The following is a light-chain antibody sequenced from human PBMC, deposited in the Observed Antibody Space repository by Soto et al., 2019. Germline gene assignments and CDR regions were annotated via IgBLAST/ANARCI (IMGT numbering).Light chain of an antibody. V-gene: IGKV1-39*01. Sequence: DLQMTQSPSSLSASVGDRVTITCRTSQSISSYLNWYQQKPGKAPKLLISAASSLQSGVSSRFSGSGSGTDFTLTISSLQPEDFATYYCQQSYSTPLTFGGGTKVEIK. CDR1: QSISSY. CDR3: QQSYSTPLT. J-gene: IGKJ4*01. CDR2: AAS.